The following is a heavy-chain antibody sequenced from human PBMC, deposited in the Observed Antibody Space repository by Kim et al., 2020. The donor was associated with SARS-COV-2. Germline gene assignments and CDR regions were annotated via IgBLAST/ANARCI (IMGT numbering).Heavy chain of an antibody. Sequence: GGSLRLSCAASGFTFSSYEMNWVRQAPGKGLEWVSYISSSGSTIYYADSVKGRFTISRDNAKNSLYLQMNSLRAEDTAVYYCARFVVVPAADDYWGQGTLVTVSS. CDR3: ARFVVVPAADDY. CDR2: ISSSGSTI. J-gene: IGHJ4*02. CDR1: GFTFSSYE. V-gene: IGHV3-48*03. D-gene: IGHD2-2*01.